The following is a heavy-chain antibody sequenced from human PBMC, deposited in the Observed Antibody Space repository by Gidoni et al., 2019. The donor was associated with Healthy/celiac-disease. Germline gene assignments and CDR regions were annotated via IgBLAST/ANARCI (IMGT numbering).Heavy chain of an antibody. D-gene: IGHD4-17*01. CDR3: AREGDPDADYGAQGGWFDP. Sequence: QVQLVESGGGLVKPGGSLRLSCAASGFTFSDYYMSWIRQAPGKGLEWVSYISSSSSYTNYADSVKGRFTISRDNAKNSLYLQMNSLRAEDTAVYYCAREGDPDADYGAQGGWFDPWGQGTLVTVSS. CDR1: GFTFSDYY. CDR2: ISSSSSYT. J-gene: IGHJ5*02. V-gene: IGHV3-11*06.